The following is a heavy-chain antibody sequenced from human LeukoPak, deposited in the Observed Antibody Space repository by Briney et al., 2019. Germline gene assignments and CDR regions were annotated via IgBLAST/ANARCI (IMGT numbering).Heavy chain of an antibody. V-gene: IGHV1-18*01. CDR3: ARARTTLLLDY. CDR2: ISAHNGNT. CDR1: GYIFTSYG. Sequence: ASVKVSCKASGYIFTSYGIIWVRQAPGRGLQWMGWISAHNGNTNYAQKLQGRVTMTTDTSTSTVYMELRSLRSDDTAVYYCARARTTLLLDYWGQGTLVTVSS. D-gene: IGHD4-11*01. J-gene: IGHJ4*02.